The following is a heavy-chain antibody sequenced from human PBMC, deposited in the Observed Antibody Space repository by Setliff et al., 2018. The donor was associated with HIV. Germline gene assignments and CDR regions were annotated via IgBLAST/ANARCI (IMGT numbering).Heavy chain of an antibody. CDR1: GFTFSSYW. Sequence: PGGSLRLSCAASGFTFSSYWIHWVRQTPGKGLVWVSRIKPDGSSITYADSVKGRFTISRDNSKNTLDLQMNSLRAEDTAVYYCAKDHESSGNGCYSSADHWGLGTLVTVSS. CDR3: AKDHESSGNGCYSSADH. CDR2: IKPDGSSI. J-gene: IGHJ4*02. V-gene: IGHV3-74*01. D-gene: IGHD2-21*01.